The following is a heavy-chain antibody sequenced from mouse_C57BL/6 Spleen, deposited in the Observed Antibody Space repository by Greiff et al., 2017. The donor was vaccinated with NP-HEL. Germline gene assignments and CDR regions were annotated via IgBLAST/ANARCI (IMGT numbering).Heavy chain of an antibody. J-gene: IGHJ1*03. CDR2: IYPGDGDN. V-gene: IGHV1-82*01. CDR1: GYAFSSSW. CDR3: AVLHSDV. Sequence: QVQLKESGPELVKPGASVKISCKASGYAFSSSWMNWVKQRPGTGLEWIGRIYPGDGDNNYNGKFKGKATLTAAKSSSTAYMQLSSLTSEDSAVYFCAVLHSDVWGTGTTVTVSS.